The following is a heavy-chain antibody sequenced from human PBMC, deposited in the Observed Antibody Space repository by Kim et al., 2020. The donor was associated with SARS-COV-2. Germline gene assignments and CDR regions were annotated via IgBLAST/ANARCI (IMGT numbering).Heavy chain of an antibody. D-gene: IGHD5-12*01. CDR1: GFTFSSYG. CDR3: AKDDTVGGPFDY. J-gene: IGHJ4*02. CDR2: ISYDGSNK. Sequence: GGSLRLSCAASGFTFSSYGMHWVRQAPGKGLEWVAVISYDGSNKYYADSVKGRFTISRDNSKNTLYLQMNSLRAEDTAVYYCAKDDTVGGPFDYWGQGTLVTVSS. V-gene: IGHV3-30*18.